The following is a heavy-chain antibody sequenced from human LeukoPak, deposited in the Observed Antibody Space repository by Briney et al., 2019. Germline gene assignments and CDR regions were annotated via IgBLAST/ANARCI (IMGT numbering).Heavy chain of an antibody. CDR2: IFSNGST. CDR3: ARDGCSSTSCYSDYYYGMDV. CDR1: GGSITRYY. V-gene: IGHV4-59*01. J-gene: IGHJ6*02. Sequence: SETLSLTCTVSGGSITRYYWTWIRQPPGKGLEWIGYIFSNGSTNYNPSLKGRVAISLDTSKRQFSLRLTSVTAADTAVYYCARDGCSSTSCYSDYYYGMDVWGQGTTVTVSS. D-gene: IGHD2-2*01.